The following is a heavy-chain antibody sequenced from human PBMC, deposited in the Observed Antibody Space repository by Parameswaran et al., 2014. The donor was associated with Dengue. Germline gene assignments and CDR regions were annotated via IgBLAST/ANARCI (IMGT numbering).Heavy chain of an antibody. V-gene: IGHV4-34*01. CDR3: ARRDLHPTAWYFDY. CDR2: INHSGGT. Sequence: WIRQPPGKGLEWIGEINHSGGTNYNPSLKSRVTISVDTSKNQFSLKLSSVTAADTAVYYCARRDLHPTAWYFDYWGQGTLVTVSS. D-gene: IGHD1-14*01. J-gene: IGHJ4*02.